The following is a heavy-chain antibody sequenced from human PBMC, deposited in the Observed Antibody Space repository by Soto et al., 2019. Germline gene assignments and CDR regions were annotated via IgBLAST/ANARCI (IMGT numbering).Heavy chain of an antibody. V-gene: IGHV1-69*02. CDR3: ATNHGSGYRAFDY. D-gene: IGHD3-10*01. J-gene: IGHJ4*02. Sequence: QVQLVQSGAEVQKPGSSVKVSCKASGDTFSFYSINWVRQAPGLGLEWMGRINPILSVSNYAPKLQGRVTIAADQSTSTADMELSSLRAEDTAMYYCATNHGSGYRAFDYWGQGALVTVSS. CDR2: INPILSVS. CDR1: GDTFSFYS.